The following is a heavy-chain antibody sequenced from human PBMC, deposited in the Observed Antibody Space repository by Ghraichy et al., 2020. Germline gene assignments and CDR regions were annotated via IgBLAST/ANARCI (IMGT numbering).Heavy chain of an antibody. J-gene: IGHJ6*02. CDR3: AIALARAHFYYGLDV. D-gene: IGHD3-3*02. CDR2: MSSSGST. V-gene: IGHV4-61*03. CDR1: GGSVSSGSYY. Sequence: SETLSLTCTVSGGSVSSGSYYCSWIRQPPGKGLELIGYMSSSGSTNYNPSLKNRVSISVDTSKNHFSLKLTSATAADTAMYYCAIALARAHFYYGLDVWGQGASVTVSS.